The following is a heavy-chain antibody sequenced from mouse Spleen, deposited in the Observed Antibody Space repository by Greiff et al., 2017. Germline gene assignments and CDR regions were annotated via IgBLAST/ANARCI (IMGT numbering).Heavy chain of an antibody. Sequence: QVQLQQSGAELVRPGVSVKISCKGSGYTFTDYAMHWVKQSHAKSLEWIGVISTYYGDASYNQKFKGKATMTVDKSSSTAYMELARLTSEDSAIYYCARGALRLETWFAYWGQGTLVTVSA. V-gene: IGHV1S137*01. J-gene: IGHJ3*01. CDR2: ISTYYGDA. CDR3: ARGALRLETWFAY. CDR1: GYTFTDYA. D-gene: IGHD2-13*01.